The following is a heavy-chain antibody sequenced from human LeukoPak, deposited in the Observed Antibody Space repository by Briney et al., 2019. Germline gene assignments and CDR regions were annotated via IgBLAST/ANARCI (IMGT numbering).Heavy chain of an antibody. Sequence: SETLSLTCTVSGGTINNYYWSWIRQPPGKGLEWIGYIYYSGSANYNPSLTSRVIISADTSKNKFSLKLTSVTAADTAVYYCARVKYRGYDSLGQDAFDIWGQGTMVTVSS. CDR3: ARVKYRGYDSLGQDAFDI. D-gene: IGHD5-12*01. CDR2: IYYSGSA. V-gene: IGHV4-59*01. J-gene: IGHJ3*02. CDR1: GGTINNYY.